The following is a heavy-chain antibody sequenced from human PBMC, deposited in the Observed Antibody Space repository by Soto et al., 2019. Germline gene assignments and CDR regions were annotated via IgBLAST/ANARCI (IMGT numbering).Heavy chain of an antibody. J-gene: IGHJ4*02. V-gene: IGHV3-9*01. Sequence: EVKLVESGGGWVQPGRSLRLSCAASGFSFDDYAMHWVRHLPGKGLEWVAGIGWRSFTLGYANSVKGRFTISRNNAQNFLYLQMDDLRAEDSALYFCAKDRLASSRGRFDVWGQGTLVTVSS. CDR3: AKDRLASSRGRFDV. D-gene: IGHD2-21*01. CDR1: GFSFDDYA. CDR2: IGWRSFTL.